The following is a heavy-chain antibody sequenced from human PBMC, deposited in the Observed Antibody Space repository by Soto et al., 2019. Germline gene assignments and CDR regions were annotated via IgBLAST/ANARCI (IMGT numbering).Heavy chain of an antibody. V-gene: IGHV3-33*01. D-gene: IGHD2-2*01. CDR1: GFTFSSYG. Sequence: GGSLRLSCAASGFTFSSYGMHWVRQAPGKGLEWVAVIWYDGSNKYYADSVKGRFTISRDNSKNTLYLQMNSLRAEDTAVYYCARTYCSSTSCYPNWFDPWGQGTLVTVSS. CDR2: IWYDGSNK. CDR3: ARTYCSSTSCYPNWFDP. J-gene: IGHJ5*02.